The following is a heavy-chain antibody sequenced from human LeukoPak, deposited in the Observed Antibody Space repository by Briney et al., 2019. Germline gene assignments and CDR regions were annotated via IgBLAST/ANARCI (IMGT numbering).Heavy chain of an antibody. CDR3: ARLTSSSWYTPSGSRYFDY. Sequence: SETLSLTCTVSGGSISSYYWSWIRQPPGKGLEWIGYIYTSGSTNYNPSLKSRVTISVDTSKNQFSLKLSSVTAADTAVYYCARLTSSSWYTPSGSRYFDYWGQGTLVTVSS. J-gene: IGHJ4*02. CDR2: IYTSGST. D-gene: IGHD6-13*01. CDR1: GGSISSYY. V-gene: IGHV4-4*09.